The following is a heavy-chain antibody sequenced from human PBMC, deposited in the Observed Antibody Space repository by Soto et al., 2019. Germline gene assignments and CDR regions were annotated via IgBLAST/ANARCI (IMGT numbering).Heavy chain of an antibody. D-gene: IGHD1-26*01. CDR1: GGSISSYY. Sequence: SETLSLTCTVSGGSISSYYWSWIRQPPGKGLEWIGYIYYSGSTNYNPSLKSRVTISVDTSKNQFSLKLSSVTAADTAVYYCARDLVENSGSYWARKNYYYYYMDVWGKGTTVTVSS. CDR3: ARDLVENSGSYWARKNYYYYYMDV. J-gene: IGHJ6*03. V-gene: IGHV4-59*01. CDR2: IYYSGST.